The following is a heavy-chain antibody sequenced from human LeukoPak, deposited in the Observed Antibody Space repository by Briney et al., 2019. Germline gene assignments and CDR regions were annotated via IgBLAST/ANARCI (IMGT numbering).Heavy chain of an antibody. D-gene: IGHD2-15*01. CDR3: AGEIGVVAAPGAFDI. J-gene: IGHJ3*02. V-gene: IGHV3-21*01. CDR1: GFAFSSYS. CDR2: ISSSSSYI. Sequence: PGGSLRLSCAASGFAFSSYSMNWVRQAPGKGLEWVSSISSSSSYIYYADSVKGRFTISRDNAKNSLYLQMNSLRAEDTAVYYCAGEIGVVAAPGAFDIWGQGTMVTVSS.